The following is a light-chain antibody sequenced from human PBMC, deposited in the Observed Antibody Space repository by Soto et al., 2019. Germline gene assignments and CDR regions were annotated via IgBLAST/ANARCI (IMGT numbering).Light chain of an antibody. CDR1: SSDVGSYNL. Sequence: QPVLTQPASVSGSPGQSITISCTGTSSDVGSYNLVSWYQQHPGKAPKLIIYEVSKRPSGVSNRFTGSKSGNTASLTISGLQAEDETDYYCCSHAGGFSWVFGGGTKLTVL. V-gene: IGLV2-23*02. CDR3: CSHAGGFSWV. CDR2: EVS. J-gene: IGLJ3*02.